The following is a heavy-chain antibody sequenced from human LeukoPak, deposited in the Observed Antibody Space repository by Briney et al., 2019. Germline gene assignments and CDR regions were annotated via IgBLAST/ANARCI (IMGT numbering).Heavy chain of an antibody. V-gene: IGHV1-2*06. CDR2: INPNSGGT. Sequence: ASVKVSCKTSGYTLTGYYMHWVRQAPGQGLESMGRINPNSGGTNYAQKFQGRVTMTRDTSISTAYMELSRLRSDDTAVYYCARDDSSGYPDYWGQGTLVTVSS. D-gene: IGHD3-22*01. J-gene: IGHJ4*02. CDR1: GYTLTGYY. CDR3: ARDDSSGYPDY.